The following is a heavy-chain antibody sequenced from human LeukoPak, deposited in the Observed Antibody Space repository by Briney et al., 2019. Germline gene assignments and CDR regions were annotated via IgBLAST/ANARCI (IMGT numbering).Heavy chain of an antibody. CDR3: TRYCSSTSCLYRFDY. D-gene: IGHD2-2*01. Sequence: GGSLKLSCAASGFTFSGSAMHWVRQASGKGLEWVGRIRRKANSYATAYAASVKGRFTISRDDSKNTAYLQMNSLKTEDTAVYYCTRYCSSTSCLYRFDYWGQGTLVTVSS. J-gene: IGHJ4*02. CDR2: IRRKANSYAT. V-gene: IGHV3-73*01. CDR1: GFTFSGSA.